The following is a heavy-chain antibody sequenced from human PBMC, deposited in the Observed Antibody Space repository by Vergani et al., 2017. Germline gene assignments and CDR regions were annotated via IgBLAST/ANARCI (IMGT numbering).Heavy chain of an antibody. CDR2: ISYDGSNK. Sequence: VQMVESGGGLVQPGGSLRLTCAASGFTFSSYGMHWVRQAPGKGLEWVAVISYDGSNKYYADSVKGRFTISRDNSKNTLYLQMNRLRAEDTAVYYCARHIVVVTAMETFDYWGQGTLVTVSS. D-gene: IGHD2-21*02. CDR1: GFTFSSYG. CDR3: ARHIVVVTAMETFDY. V-gene: IGHV3-30*03. J-gene: IGHJ4*02.